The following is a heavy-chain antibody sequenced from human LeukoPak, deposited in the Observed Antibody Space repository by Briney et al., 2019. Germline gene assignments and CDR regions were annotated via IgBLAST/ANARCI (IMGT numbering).Heavy chain of an antibody. J-gene: IGHJ3*02. Sequence: PSETLSLTCAVYGGSFSGYYWSWIRQPPGKGLEWIGYIYHSGSTYYNPSLKSRVTISVDRSKNQFSLKLSSVTAADTAVYYCARGPVRAFDIWGQGTMVTVSS. CDR2: IYHSGST. CDR1: GGSFSGYY. D-gene: IGHD6-6*01. CDR3: ARGPVRAFDI. V-gene: IGHV4-34*01.